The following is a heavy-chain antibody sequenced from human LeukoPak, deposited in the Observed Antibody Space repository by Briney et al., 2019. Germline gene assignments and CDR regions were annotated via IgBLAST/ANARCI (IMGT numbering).Heavy chain of an antibody. Sequence: NPSETLSLTCTVSGGSISSGSYYWSWIRQPAGKGLEWIGRIYTSGSTNYNPSLKSRVTISVDTSKNQFSLKLSSVTAADTALYYCAREWKYGSGWPNYLDYWGQGTLVTVSS. D-gene: IGHD6-19*01. J-gene: IGHJ4*02. V-gene: IGHV4-61*02. CDR1: GGSISSGSYY. CDR3: AREWKYGSGWPNYLDY. CDR2: IYTSGST.